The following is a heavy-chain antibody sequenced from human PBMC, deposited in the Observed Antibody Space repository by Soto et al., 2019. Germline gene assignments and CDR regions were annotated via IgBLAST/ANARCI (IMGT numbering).Heavy chain of an antibody. J-gene: IGHJ3*02. CDR1: GYSFITSYH. V-gene: IGHV1-46*01. CDR3: ARDTGYDHDAFDI. Sequence: ASVKVSCKASGYSFITSYHMHWVRQAPGQGLEWMGIINPTGSMTRYSQKFQGRLTMTRDTSTATDYMELSNLTSEDTAVYFCARDTGYDHDAFDIWGQGTRVTISS. D-gene: IGHD5-12*01. CDR2: INPTGSMT.